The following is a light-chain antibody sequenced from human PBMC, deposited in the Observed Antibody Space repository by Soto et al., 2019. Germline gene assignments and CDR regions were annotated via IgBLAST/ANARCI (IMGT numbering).Light chain of an antibody. Sequence: QSMLTQPPSASGTPGQRVTISCSGSSSNIGSETVNWYQQVPGTAPKLLIYANNQRPSGVPDRFSVSKSGTSASLAIGGLQSEDEADYYCAAWDDSLKGWVFGGGTKVTVL. CDR2: ANN. CDR1: SSNIGSET. V-gene: IGLV1-44*01. CDR3: AAWDDSLKGWV. J-gene: IGLJ3*02.